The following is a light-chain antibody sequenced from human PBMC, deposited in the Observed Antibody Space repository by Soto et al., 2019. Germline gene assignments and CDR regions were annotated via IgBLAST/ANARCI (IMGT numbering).Light chain of an antibody. J-gene: IGLJ1*01. CDR2: DVS. CDR3: SSHTSISTYV. V-gene: IGLV2-14*01. Sequence: QSALTQPASVSGSPGQSITISCTGTSSDIGGYNFVSWYQQHPGKAPKLMIYDVSNRPSGVSNRFSGSKSGNTASLTISGLQAEDETDYYCSSHTSISTYVFGTGTMLTVL. CDR1: SSDIGGYNF.